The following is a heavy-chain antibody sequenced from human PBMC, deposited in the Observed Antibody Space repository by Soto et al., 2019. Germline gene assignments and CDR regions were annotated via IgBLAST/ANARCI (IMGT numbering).Heavy chain of an antibody. J-gene: IGHJ4*02. CDR3: AADLSETAARPDS. V-gene: IGHV1-58*01. CDR1: GFTFSSST. D-gene: IGHD2-21*02. CDR2: IVVGSGKT. Sequence: ASVKVSCKASGFTFSSSTLQWVRQTRGQRLEWIGWIVVGSGKTDYAQNFQDRVTITRDVSTSTAYMELSSLRSDDTAVYYCAADLSETAARPDSWGQGTLVTVSS.